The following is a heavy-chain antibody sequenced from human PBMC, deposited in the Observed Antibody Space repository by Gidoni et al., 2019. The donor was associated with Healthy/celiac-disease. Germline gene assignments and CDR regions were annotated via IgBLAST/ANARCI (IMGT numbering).Heavy chain of an antibody. Sequence: QVQLVESGGGVVQPGRSLRLSCAASGFTLSSYGMPWVRQAPGKGLEWVAVIWYDGSNKYYADSVKGRFTISRDNSKNTLYLQMNSLRAEDTAVYYCARDSSGWYYFDYWGQGTLVTVSS. D-gene: IGHD6-19*01. CDR1: GFTLSSYG. CDR3: ARDSSGWYYFDY. CDR2: IWYDGSNK. V-gene: IGHV3-33*01. J-gene: IGHJ4*02.